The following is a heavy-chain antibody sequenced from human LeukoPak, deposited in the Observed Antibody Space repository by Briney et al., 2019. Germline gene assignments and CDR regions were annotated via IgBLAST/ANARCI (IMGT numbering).Heavy chain of an antibody. Sequence: PGGSLRLSCGASGFTFNNYGMSWVRHSAGRRLEWVSAITASGDDSYYADSVKGRFTNSRDNSKNTLYLQMNSLRGDDTAVYYCAKEDLGAAPHSWAQGTLVSVSS. J-gene: IGHJ4*02. CDR2: ITASGDDS. D-gene: IGHD2-15*01. CDR3: AKEDLGAAPHS. V-gene: IGHV3-23*01. CDR1: GFTFNNYG.